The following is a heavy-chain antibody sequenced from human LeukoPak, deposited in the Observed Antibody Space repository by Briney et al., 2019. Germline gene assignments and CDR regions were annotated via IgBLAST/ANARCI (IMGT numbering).Heavy chain of an antibody. Sequence: SEPLSLTCAVYGGSFSGYYWSWLRQHPGKGLEWIGYIYYSRSTYYNPSLKSRVTISVDTSKNQFSLKLSSVTAADTAVYYCARAGRGYSGYDYGGGRGFDYWGQGTLVTVSS. CDR1: GGSFSGYY. J-gene: IGHJ4*02. V-gene: IGHV4-31*11. CDR3: ARAGRGYSGYDYGGGRGFDY. CDR2: IYYSRST. D-gene: IGHD5-12*01.